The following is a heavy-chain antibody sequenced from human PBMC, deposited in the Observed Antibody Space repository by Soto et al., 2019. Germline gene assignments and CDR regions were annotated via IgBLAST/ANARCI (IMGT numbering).Heavy chain of an antibody. CDR1: GGSIRDISHY. CDR2: LYYSGAT. D-gene: IGHD1-1*01. Sequence: QLHLQESGPGLVKSSETLSLTCSVSGGSIRDISHYWAWIRQSPGKELEWIGSLYYSGATYYNPSLESRVTLSLDTSKNQFSLKLSSVTAADTAVYYCAGLESNDVFRFDPWGRGSLVTVSS. V-gene: IGHV4-39*01. CDR3: AGLESNDVFRFDP. J-gene: IGHJ5*02.